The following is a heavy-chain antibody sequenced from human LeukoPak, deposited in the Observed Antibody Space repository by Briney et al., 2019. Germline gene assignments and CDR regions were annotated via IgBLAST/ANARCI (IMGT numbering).Heavy chain of an antibody. J-gene: IGHJ4*02. CDR3: AKSGSGWYSDY. CDR1: GFTFSSYA. CDR2: ISGSGGST. D-gene: IGHD6-19*01. V-gene: IGHV3-23*01. Sequence: GGSLRLSCAASGFTFSSYAMTWVRQAPGKGLEWVSGISGSGGSTYYADSVKGRFTISRDNSKNTLYLQMNSLRAEDTAVYYCAKSGSGWYSDYWGQGTLVTVSS.